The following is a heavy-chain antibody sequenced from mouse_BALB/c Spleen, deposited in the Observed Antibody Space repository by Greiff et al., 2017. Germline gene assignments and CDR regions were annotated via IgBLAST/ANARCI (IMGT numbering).Heavy chain of an antibody. CDR2: ISSGSSTI. Sequence: DVKLVESGGGLVQPGGSRKLSCAASGFTFSSFGMHWVRQAPEKGLEWVAYISSGSSTIYYADTVKGRFTISRDNPKNTLFLQMTSLRSEDTAMYYCARVDAMDYWGQGTSVTVSS. J-gene: IGHJ4*01. CDR3: ARVDAMDY. CDR1: GFTFSSFG. V-gene: IGHV5-17*02.